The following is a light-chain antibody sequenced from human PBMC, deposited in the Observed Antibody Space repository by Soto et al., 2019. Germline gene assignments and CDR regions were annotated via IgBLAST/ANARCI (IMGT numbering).Light chain of an antibody. CDR2: GNS. CDR3: QSSDNRLSARV. V-gene: IGLV1-40*01. Sequence: QSVLTQPPSVSGAPGQRVTISCTGSSSNIGAGYDVHWYQQLPGTAPKLLIYGNSNRPSGVPDRFSGSKSGTSASLAITGLQAEDEGDYYCQSSDNRLSARVFGGGTKLTVL. CDR1: SSNIGAGYD. J-gene: IGLJ3*02.